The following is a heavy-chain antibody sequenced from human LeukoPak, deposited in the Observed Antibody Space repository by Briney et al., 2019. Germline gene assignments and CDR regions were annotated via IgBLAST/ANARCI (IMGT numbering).Heavy chain of an antibody. CDR2: IIPIFGTA. V-gene: IGHV1-69*05. J-gene: IGHJ4*02. CDR3: ARMDGYNRIFDY. D-gene: IGHD5-24*01. Sequence: SVKVSCKASGGTFSSYAISWVRQAPGQGLEWMGGIIPIFGTANYAQKFQGRVTITTDESTSTAYMELSSLRSEDTAVYYCARMDGYNRIFDYWAREPWSPSPQ. CDR1: GGTFSSYA.